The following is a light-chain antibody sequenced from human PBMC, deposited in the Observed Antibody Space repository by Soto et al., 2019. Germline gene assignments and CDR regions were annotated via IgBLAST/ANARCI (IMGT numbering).Light chain of an antibody. CDR3: SSYVGNNNLV. Sequence: QSVLTQPPSASGSPGQSVTISCSGTFNDVGGYNYVSWYQQHPGKAPKVIIYEVYKRPSGVPDRFSGSKSGKTASLTVSGHQADDEADYYCSSYVGNNNLVFGGGTKLTVL. J-gene: IGLJ3*02. V-gene: IGLV2-8*01. CDR2: EVY. CDR1: FNDVGGYNY.